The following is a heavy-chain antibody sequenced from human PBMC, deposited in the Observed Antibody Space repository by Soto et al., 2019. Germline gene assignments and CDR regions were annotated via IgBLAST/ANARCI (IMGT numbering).Heavy chain of an antibody. J-gene: IGHJ6*02. D-gene: IGHD2-15*01. Sequence: SETLSLTCSVSGYSVSSSDCYWVWIRQPPGKGLEWIGSMFYSGLTYYNPSLKSRVTLSVDTSRNHFSVRLNSVTAADTAVYYCAPLTVSLSGPYGIHVWGQGTTVTVSS. CDR1: GYSVSSSDCY. CDR3: APLTVSLSGPYGIHV. CDR2: MFYSGLT. V-gene: IGHV4-39*01.